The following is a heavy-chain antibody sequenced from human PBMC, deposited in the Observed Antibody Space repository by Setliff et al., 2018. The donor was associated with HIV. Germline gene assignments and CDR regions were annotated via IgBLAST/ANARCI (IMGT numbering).Heavy chain of an antibody. CDR1: GGSISSGSYY. CDR3: ARAYTGSGSFPFDY. Sequence: SETLSLTCTVSGGSISSGSYYWSWIRQPAGKGLEWIGRIYTSGSTNYNPSLKSRVTISIDTSKSQFSLKLTSVTAADTAVYFCARAYTGSGSFPFDYWGQGTLVTVSS. CDR2: IYTSGST. D-gene: IGHD3-10*01. V-gene: IGHV4-61*02. J-gene: IGHJ4*02.